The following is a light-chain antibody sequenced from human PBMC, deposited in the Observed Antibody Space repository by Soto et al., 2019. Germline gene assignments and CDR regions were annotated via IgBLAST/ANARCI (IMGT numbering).Light chain of an antibody. Sequence: QSVLTQPRSVSGSPGQSVTISCTGTSSDVGAYNYVSWYQQHPRKVPKLMIYDVSRRPSGVPDRFSGSKSGNTASLTISGLQADDEADYYCCSYAGSYTLVFGGGTKVTVL. V-gene: IGLV2-11*01. CDR2: DVS. J-gene: IGLJ3*02. CDR1: SSDVGAYNY. CDR3: CSYAGSYTLV.